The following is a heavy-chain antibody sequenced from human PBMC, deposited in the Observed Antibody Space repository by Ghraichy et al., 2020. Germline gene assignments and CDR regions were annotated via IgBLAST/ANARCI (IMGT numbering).Heavy chain of an antibody. CDR1: GFTFSSYA. CDR3: EKGRDSHGPQRFDL. D-gene: IGHD2-2*01. Sequence: GGSLRLSCAASGFTFSSYAMSWVRQAPGQGLEWVSGISASGYSTYYADSVKGRFTMSRDNSNNTLYVQMNSLRAEDTAIYYCEKGRDSHGPQRFDLWGQETLVTVSS. V-gene: IGHV3-23*01. J-gene: IGHJ5*02. CDR2: ISASGYST.